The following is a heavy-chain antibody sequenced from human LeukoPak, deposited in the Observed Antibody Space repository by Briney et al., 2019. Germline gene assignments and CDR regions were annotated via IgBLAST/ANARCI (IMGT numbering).Heavy chain of an antibody. D-gene: IGHD3-22*01. J-gene: IGHJ4*02. CDR2: ISSSSSYI. CDR3: ARDRRFPYYYDSSGYYFDY. Sequence: GGSLRLSCAASGFTFSSYSMNWVRQAPGKGLEWVSSISSSSSYIYYADSVKSRFTISRDNAKNSLYLQMNSLRAEDTAVYYCARDRRFPYYYDSSGYYFDYWGQGTLVTVSS. V-gene: IGHV3-21*01. CDR1: GFTFSSYS.